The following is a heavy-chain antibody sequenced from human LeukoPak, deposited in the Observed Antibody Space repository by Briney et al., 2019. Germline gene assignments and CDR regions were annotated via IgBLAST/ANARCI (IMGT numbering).Heavy chain of an antibody. CDR1: GFTFSDFY. D-gene: IGHD6-19*01. V-gene: IGHV3-7*05. CDR2: INQAGSEK. J-gene: IGHJ4*02. Sequence: GXLTLSCAASGFTFSDFYMSWVRQAPGKGLEWVANINQAGSEKYYVDSVKGRFTIYRETANHSLYLQMITQRAEDTAVYYCAREAGIPPNTQQWPTSVDYWGQGTLVTVSS. CDR3: AREAGIPPNTQQWPTSVDY.